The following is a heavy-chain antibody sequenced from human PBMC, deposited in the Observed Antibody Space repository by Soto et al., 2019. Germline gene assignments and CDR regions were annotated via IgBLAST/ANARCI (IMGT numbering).Heavy chain of an antibody. CDR2: INHSGST. V-gene: IGHV4-34*01. J-gene: IGHJ4*02. D-gene: IGHD3-10*01. CDR1: GGSFSGYY. CDR3: ARTSALRGPGY. Sequence: SETLSLTCAVYGGSFSGYYWSWIRQPPGKGLEWIGEINHSGSTNYNPSLKSRVTISVDTSKNQFSLKLSSVTAADTAVYYCARTSALRGPGYWSQGTMVTVSS.